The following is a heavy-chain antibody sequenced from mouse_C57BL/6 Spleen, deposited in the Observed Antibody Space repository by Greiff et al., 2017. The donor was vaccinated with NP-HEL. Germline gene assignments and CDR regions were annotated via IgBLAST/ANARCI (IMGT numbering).Heavy chain of an antibody. Sequence: EVKLMESGGGLVKPGGSLKLSCAASGFTFSSYTMSWVRQTPEKRLEWVATISGGGGNTYYPDSVKGRFTISRDNAKNTLYLQMSSLRSEDTALYYCARHPDYDYYAMDYWGQGTSVTVSS. CDR3: ARHPDYDYYAMDY. D-gene: IGHD2-4*01. J-gene: IGHJ4*01. CDR2: ISGGGGNT. CDR1: GFTFSSYT. V-gene: IGHV5-9*01.